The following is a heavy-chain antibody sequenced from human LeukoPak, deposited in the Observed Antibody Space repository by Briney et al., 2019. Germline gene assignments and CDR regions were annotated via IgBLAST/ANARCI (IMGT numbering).Heavy chain of an antibody. J-gene: IGHJ6*02. Sequence: GGSLRLSCAASGFTVSSNYMSWVRQAPGKGLEWVSVIYSGGSTYYADSVKGRLTISRDNSKNTLYLQMNSLRAEDTAVYYCARDGSGSYPDYYGMDVWGQGTTVTVSS. CDR1: GFTVSSNY. CDR2: IYSGGST. V-gene: IGHV3-66*02. D-gene: IGHD1-26*01. CDR3: ARDGSGSYPDYYGMDV.